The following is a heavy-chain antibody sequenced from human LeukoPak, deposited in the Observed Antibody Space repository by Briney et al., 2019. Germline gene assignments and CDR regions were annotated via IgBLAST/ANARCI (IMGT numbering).Heavy chain of an antibody. Sequence: PSETLSLTCVVSGGSISSGNWWSWVRQPPGMGLERIGEIFHNGSSNYSPSLKSRVTMSLDKSNNQFSLKLSSVTAADTAVYSCAREGSRRLYMDVWGKGTTVIVSS. V-gene: IGHV4-4*02. CDR3: AREGSRRLYMDV. J-gene: IGHJ6*03. D-gene: IGHD1-26*01. CDR2: IFHNGSS. CDR1: GGSISSGNW.